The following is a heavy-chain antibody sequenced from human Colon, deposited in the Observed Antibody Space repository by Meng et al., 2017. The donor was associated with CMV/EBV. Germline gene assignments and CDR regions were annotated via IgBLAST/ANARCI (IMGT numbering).Heavy chain of an antibody. D-gene: IGHD3-3*01. CDR2: IITLFGTA. J-gene: IGHJ4*02. Sequence: SVKVSCKASGGTFSSYAISWVRQAPGQGLEWMGGIITLFGTANYAQNFQGRLTISTDESTNTAYMELSSLRSEDTAVYYCARGFWGGYHYSFDFWGQGTLVTVSS. V-gene: IGHV1-69*05. CDR3: ARGFWGGYHYSFDF. CDR1: GGTFSSYA.